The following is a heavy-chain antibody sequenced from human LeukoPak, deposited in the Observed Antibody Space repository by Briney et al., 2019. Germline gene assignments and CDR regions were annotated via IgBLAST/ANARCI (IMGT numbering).Heavy chain of an antibody. D-gene: IGHD2-15*01. CDR1: GGSFSGYY. Sequence: SETLSLTCAVYGGSFSGYYWSWIRQPPGKGLEWIGEINHSGSTNYNPSLKSRVTISVDMSKNQFSLKLSSVTAADTAVYYCAREAGTVVAATPDAFDIWGQGTMVTVSS. CDR3: AREAGTVVAATPDAFDI. J-gene: IGHJ3*02. CDR2: INHSGST. V-gene: IGHV4-34*01.